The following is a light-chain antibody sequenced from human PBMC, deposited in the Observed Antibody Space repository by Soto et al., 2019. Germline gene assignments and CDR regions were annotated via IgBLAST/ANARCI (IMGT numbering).Light chain of an antibody. CDR2: SNS. Sequence: QSVLTQPPSASGTPGQTVTISCSGSSSNIESNTVSWYQQLPGTAPKLLIFSNSRRPSGVPDRFSGSKSGTSASLAISGLQSEDEADYYCAAWDDSLNVYVFGTGIKVTVL. CDR1: SSNIESNT. CDR3: AAWDDSLNVYV. V-gene: IGLV1-44*01. J-gene: IGLJ1*01.